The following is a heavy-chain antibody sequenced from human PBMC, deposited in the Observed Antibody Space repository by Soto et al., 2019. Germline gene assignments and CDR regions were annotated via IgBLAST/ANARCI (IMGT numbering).Heavy chain of an antibody. V-gene: IGHV3-23*01. D-gene: IGHD1-26*01. CDR1: GFTFSTYA. CDR2: FAGDRT. CDR3: AKGFSGSYYGNFQQ. J-gene: IGHJ1*01. Sequence: GGSLRLSCAASGFTFSTYAMSWVRQSPGKGLEWVSTFAGDRTYYADSVNGRFTISRDNSKSTLYLQMNSLRAEDTAVYYCAKGFSGSYYGNFQQWGQGTLVTVSS.